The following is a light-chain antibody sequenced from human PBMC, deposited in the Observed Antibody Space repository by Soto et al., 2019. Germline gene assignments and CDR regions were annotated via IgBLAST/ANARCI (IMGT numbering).Light chain of an antibody. Sequence: DIQMTQSPPSLSASVGDRVTITCRASQGIGNSLAWYQQKPGTVPKLLIYSASTLQSGVPSRFSGSGSGTDFTLPISSLQPEDVAAYYCQKYNTVPATFGQWTRLEIK. CDR2: SAS. CDR3: QKYNTVPAT. V-gene: IGKV1-27*01. CDR1: QGIGNS. J-gene: IGKJ5*01.